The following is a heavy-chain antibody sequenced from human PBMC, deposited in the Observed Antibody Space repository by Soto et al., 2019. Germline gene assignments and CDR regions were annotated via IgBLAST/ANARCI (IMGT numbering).Heavy chain of an antibody. CDR3: ATDSGIDDYGDYVVDY. D-gene: IGHD4-17*01. CDR2: FDPEDGET. Sequence: ASVKVSCKVSGYTLTELSMHWVRQAPGKGLEWMGGFDPEDGETIYAQKFQGRVTMTEDTSTDTAYMELSSLRSEDTAVYYCATDSGIDDYGDYVVDYWGQGTLVTVSS. J-gene: IGHJ4*02. CDR1: GYTLTELS. V-gene: IGHV1-24*01.